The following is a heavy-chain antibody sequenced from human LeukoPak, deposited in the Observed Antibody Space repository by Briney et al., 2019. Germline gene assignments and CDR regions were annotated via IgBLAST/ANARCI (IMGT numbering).Heavy chain of an antibody. D-gene: IGHD3-22*01. CDR2: IYYSGST. Sequence: PSETLSLTCTVSGGSISSYYWSWVRQPPGKGLEWIGYIYYSGSTNYNPSLKSRVTISVDTSKNEFSLKLRSVTAADTAEYYCARVTGYMIEDYFDYWGQGTLVTVSS. CDR3: ARVTGYMIEDYFDY. V-gene: IGHV4-59*01. J-gene: IGHJ4*02. CDR1: GGSISSYY.